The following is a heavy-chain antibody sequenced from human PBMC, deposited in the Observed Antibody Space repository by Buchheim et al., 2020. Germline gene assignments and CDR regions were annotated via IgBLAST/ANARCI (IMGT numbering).Heavy chain of an antibody. V-gene: IGHV3-30*18. J-gene: IGHJ2*01. CDR2: TSYDGSNK. CDR3: AKDRYSGGYYGYFDL. Sequence: QVQLVESGGGVVQPGRSLRLSCAASGFTFSSYGMHWVRQAPGKGLEWVAVTSYDGSNKHYADSVKGRFIVSRDNSKNTLYLSVSSLRAEDTAVYFCAKDRYSGGYYGYFDLWGRGTL. D-gene: IGHD1-26*01. CDR1: GFTFSSYG.